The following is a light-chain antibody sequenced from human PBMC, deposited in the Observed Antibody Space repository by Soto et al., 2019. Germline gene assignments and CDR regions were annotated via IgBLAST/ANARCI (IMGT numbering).Light chain of an antibody. CDR2: GAS. Sequence: EIVLTQSPGTLSLSPGERATLSCRASQSVSRSYLAWYQQKPGQPPRLLIYGASNRATGIPDRFSGSGSGTDFTLTIGILEPEDFAVYYCQQYASSPPTFGGGTKVEIK. CDR1: QSVSRSY. CDR3: QQYASSPPT. J-gene: IGKJ4*01. V-gene: IGKV3-20*01.